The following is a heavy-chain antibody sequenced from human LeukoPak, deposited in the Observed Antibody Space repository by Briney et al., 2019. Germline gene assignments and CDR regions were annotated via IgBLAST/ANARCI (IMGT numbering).Heavy chain of an antibody. CDR1: GLTFSSYG. CDR3: VKDPVGPGPPYSAY. CDR2: ISYDGSNK. J-gene: IGHJ4*03. D-gene: IGHD1-1*01. Sequence: GRSLRLSCAASGLTFSSYGMHWVRQAPGKGLEWVAAISYDGSNKYYPDSVKGRFTISRDNSKNTLYLQMNSLRAEDTAVYSCVKDPVGPGPPYSAYSGQACLVIVSS. V-gene: IGHV3-30*18.